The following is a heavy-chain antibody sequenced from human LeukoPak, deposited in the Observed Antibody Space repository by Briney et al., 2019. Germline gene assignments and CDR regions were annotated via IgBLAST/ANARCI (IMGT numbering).Heavy chain of an antibody. CDR3: AKTAIGVAGTVY. CDR2: ISGSGGST. J-gene: IGHJ4*02. D-gene: IGHD6-19*01. Sequence: VGSLRLSCAASGFTFSSYAMSWVRPALGKRLECVSAISGSGGSTYYADSVKGRFTISRDNSKNTLYLQMNSLRAEDTAVYYCAKTAIGVAGTVYWGQGTLVTVSS. CDR1: GFTFSSYA. V-gene: IGHV3-23*01.